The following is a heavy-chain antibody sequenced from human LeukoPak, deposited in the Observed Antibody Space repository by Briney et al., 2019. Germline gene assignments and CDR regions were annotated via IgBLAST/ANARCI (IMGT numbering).Heavy chain of an antibody. Sequence: GGSLRLSCAASGFPFDYYAMNWVRQAPGKGLEWVSATGASGHSTYYADSVKGRFTISRDNSKTTLYLQMNSLRAEDTAVYYCARGLSTVNDALDIWGQGTMVTVSP. V-gene: IGHV3-23*01. CDR3: ARGLSTVNDALDI. J-gene: IGHJ3*02. D-gene: IGHD2-2*01. CDR2: TGASGHST. CDR1: GFPFDYYA.